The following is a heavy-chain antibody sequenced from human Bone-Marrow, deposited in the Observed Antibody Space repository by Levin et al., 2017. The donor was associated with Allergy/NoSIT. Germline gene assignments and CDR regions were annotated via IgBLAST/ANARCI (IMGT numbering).Heavy chain of an antibody. D-gene: IGHD1-1*01. CDR1: GYTFTYYE. Sequence: ASVKVSCKASGYTFTYYEINWVRQATGQGLEWMGWMNPKTDNTGLAEKFQGRVTLIGDTSTSTAYMELPSLGSEDTAVYYCARRKFDGFVGQHYNYGLDVWGQGTTVTVSS. J-gene: IGHJ6*02. V-gene: IGHV1-8*01. CDR2: MNPKTDNT. CDR3: ARRKFDGFVGQHYNYGLDV.